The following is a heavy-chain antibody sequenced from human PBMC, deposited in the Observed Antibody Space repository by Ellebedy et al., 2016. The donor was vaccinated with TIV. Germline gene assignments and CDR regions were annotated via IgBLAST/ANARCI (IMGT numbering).Heavy chain of an antibody. CDR1: RFTFSQYW. V-gene: IGHV3-21*06. D-gene: IGHD6-13*01. CDR2: ISKTSTYI. CDR3: ARVGYSSSWYDY. J-gene: IGHJ4*02. Sequence: GESLKISCAASRFTFSQYWMNWVRQAPGKGLEWVSSISKTSTYIYSADSVKGRFTISRDNAENSLYLQMNSLRAEDTAVYYCARVGYSSSWYDYWGQGTLVTVSS.